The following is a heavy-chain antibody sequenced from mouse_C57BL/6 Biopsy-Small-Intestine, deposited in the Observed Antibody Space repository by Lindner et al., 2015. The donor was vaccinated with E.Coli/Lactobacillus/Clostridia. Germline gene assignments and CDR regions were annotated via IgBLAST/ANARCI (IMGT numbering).Heavy chain of an antibody. D-gene: IGHD2-3*01. J-gene: IGHJ3*01. CDR1: GYTFTGYY. CDR2: IHPDSGDT. CDR3: ARKGHMMGTFDI. Sequence: SVKVSCKASGYTFTGYYMHWVRQAPGQGLEWLGWIHPDSGDTNYAQKFQGRITMTRDTSITTDYMELSRLTSDDTAVYYCARKGHMMGTFDIWGQGTMVTVSS. V-gene: IGHV1-64*01.